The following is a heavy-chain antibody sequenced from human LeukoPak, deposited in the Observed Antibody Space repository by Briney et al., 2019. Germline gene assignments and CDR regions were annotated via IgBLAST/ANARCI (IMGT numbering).Heavy chain of an antibody. J-gene: IGHJ4*02. CDR1: GDYINSGGHY. CDR2: ISHRGST. V-gene: IGHV4-30-2*01. D-gene: IGHD6-19*01. Sequence: SETLSLTCSVSGDYINSGGHYWSWIRQPPGKTLEYIGYISHRGSTYYNPSLKSRVTISVDTSKNQFSLKLSSVTAADTAVYYCARADYSSGWYSSFAPYYFDYWGQGTLVTVSS. CDR3: ARADYSSGWYSSFAPYYFDY.